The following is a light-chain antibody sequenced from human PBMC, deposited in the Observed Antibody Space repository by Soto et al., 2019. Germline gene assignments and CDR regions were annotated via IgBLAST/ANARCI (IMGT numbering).Light chain of an antibody. CDR2: MND. CDR3: ASWDDSMSGYV. CDR1: TSNILRNY. J-gene: IGLJ1*01. Sequence: QSVLTLRPSASGNPGQRLTISCSGSTSNILRNYVYWYRQFPGTAPRLLISMNDQRPSGVSDRFSGSKSGTSASLAISGLRYEDEADYYCASWDDSMSGYVFGTGTQVTVL. V-gene: IGLV1-47*01.